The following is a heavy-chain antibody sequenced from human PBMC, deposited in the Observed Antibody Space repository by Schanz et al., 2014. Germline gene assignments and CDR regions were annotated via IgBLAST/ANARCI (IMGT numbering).Heavy chain of an antibody. Sequence: QVQLLQSGAEVKKPGSSVKVSCKASGGTFSSYTFSWVRQAPGQGLEWMGRIVPILTIPNYAEKFQGRVTITADKSTSTAYMDLSSLTSEDTAVYYCARIIDGDYLYWGQGTLVTVSS. D-gene: IGHD4-17*01. V-gene: IGHV1-69*02. CDR1: GGTFSSYT. CDR3: ARIIDGDYLY. CDR2: IVPILTIP. J-gene: IGHJ4*03.